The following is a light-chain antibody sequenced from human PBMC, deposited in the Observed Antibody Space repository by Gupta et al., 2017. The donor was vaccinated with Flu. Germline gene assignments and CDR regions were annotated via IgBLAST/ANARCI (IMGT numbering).Light chain of an antibody. V-gene: IGKV2-28*01. CDR3: MQALKSTWT. Sequence: AMSKSSLSMLVTPGGQGSIPCWSSQSSLNSNGYSYLDWYLQKPGQSPQLLIYWGSNRASGVPDSFSGSGSGTDFTLKISRVEAEDVGVYYCMQALKSTWTFGQGTKVEIK. J-gene: IGKJ1*01. CDR1: QSSLNSNGYSY. CDR2: WGS.